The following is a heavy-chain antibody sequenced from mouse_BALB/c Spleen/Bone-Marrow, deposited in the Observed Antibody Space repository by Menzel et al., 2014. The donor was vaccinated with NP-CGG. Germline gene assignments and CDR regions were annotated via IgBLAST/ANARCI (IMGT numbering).Heavy chain of an antibody. CDR2: IWSGGST. CDR1: GFSLTSYG. Sequence: QVQLQQSGPGLVQPSQSLSITCTVSGFSLTSYGVHWVRQSPGKGLEWLGVIWSGGSTDYNAAFISRLSISKDNSKSQVFFKMNSLQANGTAIYYCARNYYGSSAYWGQGTLVTVSA. J-gene: IGHJ3*01. D-gene: IGHD1-1*01. CDR3: ARNYYGSSAY. V-gene: IGHV2-2*02.